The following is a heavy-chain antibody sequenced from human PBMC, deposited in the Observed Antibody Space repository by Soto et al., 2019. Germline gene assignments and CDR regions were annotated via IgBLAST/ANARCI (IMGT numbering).Heavy chain of an antibody. CDR3: ARAQSIRGVIIVPYYFDY. CDR1: GGSFSGYY. V-gene: IGHV4-34*01. J-gene: IGHJ4*02. D-gene: IGHD3-10*01. CDR2: INHSGST. Sequence: SETLSLTCAVYGGSFSGYYWSWIRQPPGRGLEWIGEINHSGSTNYNPSLKSRVTISVDTSKNQFSLKLSSVTAADTAVYYCARAQSIRGVIIVPYYFDYWGQGTLVTVPS.